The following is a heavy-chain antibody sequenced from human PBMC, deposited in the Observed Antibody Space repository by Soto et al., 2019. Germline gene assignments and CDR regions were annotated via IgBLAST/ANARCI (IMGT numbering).Heavy chain of an antibody. CDR1: RGSIGRTNW. V-gene: IGHV4-4*02. D-gene: IGHD5-18*01. CDR3: AAGYTYGYGPLDV. Sequence: QVQLQESGPGLVKPSGTLSLTCAVSRGSIGRTNWWSWVRQSPGRGLEWIGEIYESGSTNYNPSLTNRIIISVDKSKNQFSLNLSSVTAADTALYYCAAGYTYGYGPLDVWGEWTTVTVSS. J-gene: IGHJ6*04. CDR2: IYESGST.